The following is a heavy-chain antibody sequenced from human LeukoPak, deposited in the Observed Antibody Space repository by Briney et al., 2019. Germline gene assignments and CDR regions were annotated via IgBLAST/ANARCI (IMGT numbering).Heavy chain of an antibody. D-gene: IGHD6-19*01. Sequence: SETLSLTCAVSGGSISSDNWWSWVRQPPGKGLEWIGEIYHSGSTNYNPSLKSRVTISVDNSKNQFSLKVSSVTAADTAVYYCTRVPFSSGRMYYYCGMDVWGQGTTVTVSS. CDR2: IYHSGST. CDR3: TRVPFSSGRMYYYCGMDV. CDR1: GGSISSDNW. J-gene: IGHJ6*02. V-gene: IGHV4-4*02.